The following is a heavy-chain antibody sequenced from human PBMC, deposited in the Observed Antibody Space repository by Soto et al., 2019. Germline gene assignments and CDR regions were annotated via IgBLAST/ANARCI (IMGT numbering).Heavy chain of an antibody. D-gene: IGHD3-10*01. V-gene: IGHV3-33*01. CDR1: GFTFSSYG. Sequence: QVQLVESGGGVVQPGRSLRLSCAASGFTFSSYGMHWVRQAPGKGLEWVAVIWYDGSNKYYADSVKGRFTISRDNSKNSLYLQMNSLRAEDTAVYYCARESTTVDRGVAVDYWGQGTLVTVSS. J-gene: IGHJ4*02. CDR2: IWYDGSNK. CDR3: ARESTTVDRGVAVDY.